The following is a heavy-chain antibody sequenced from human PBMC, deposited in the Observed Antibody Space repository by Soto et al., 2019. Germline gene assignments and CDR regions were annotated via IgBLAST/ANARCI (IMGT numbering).Heavy chain of an antibody. CDR1: GFTFRSYG. J-gene: IGHJ4*02. Sequence: QVQLVESGGGVAQSGRSLRLSCAASGFTFRSYGMHWVRQAPGKGLEWVAVISSEGSNTFYADSVKGRFTISRDNSKNTRYLQMNSLRAEDSAVYYCAKDDYGDSWGQGTLVSVSS. CDR3: AKDDYGDS. V-gene: IGHV3-30*18. CDR2: ISSEGSNT.